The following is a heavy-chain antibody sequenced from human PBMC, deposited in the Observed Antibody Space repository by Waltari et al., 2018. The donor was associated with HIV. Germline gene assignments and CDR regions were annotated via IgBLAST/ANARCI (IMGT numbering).Heavy chain of an antibody. CDR1: GFTFDDYA. D-gene: IGHD3-22*01. V-gene: IGHV3-9*01. Sequence: EVQLVESGGGLVQPGRSLSLSCAASGFTFDDYAMHLVRQAPGKGLEWVSGISWNSGSIGYADSVKGRFTISRDNAKNSLYLQMNSLRAEDTALYYCARGYYWGWFDPWGQGTLVTVSS. J-gene: IGHJ5*02. CDR2: ISWNSGSI. CDR3: ARGYYWGWFDP.